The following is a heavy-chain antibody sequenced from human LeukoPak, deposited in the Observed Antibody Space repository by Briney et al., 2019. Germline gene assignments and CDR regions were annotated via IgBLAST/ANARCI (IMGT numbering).Heavy chain of an antibody. D-gene: IGHD4-23*01. Sequence: ASVKVSCKASGYNFTNYGFTWVRQAPGKGLEWMGGFDPEDGETIYAQKFQGRVTMTEDTSTDTAYMELSSLRSEDTAVYYCATGAYGGNSIFDYWGQGTLVTVSS. CDR1: GYNFTNYG. V-gene: IGHV1-24*01. CDR2: FDPEDGET. CDR3: ATGAYGGNSIFDY. J-gene: IGHJ4*02.